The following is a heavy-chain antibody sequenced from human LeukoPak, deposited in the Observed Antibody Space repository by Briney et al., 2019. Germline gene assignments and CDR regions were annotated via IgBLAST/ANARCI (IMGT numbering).Heavy chain of an antibody. V-gene: IGHV3-48*03. J-gene: IGHJ5*02. D-gene: IGHD6-13*01. CDR3: ALTGIAAGRRWFDP. CDR2: ISSSGSTI. Sequence: PGGSLRLSCAAPGFTFSSYEMNWVRQAPGKGLEWVSYISSSGSTIYYADSVKGRFTISRDNAKNSLYLQMNSLRAEDTAVYYCALTGIAAGRRWFDPWGQGTLVTVSS. CDR1: GFTFSSYE.